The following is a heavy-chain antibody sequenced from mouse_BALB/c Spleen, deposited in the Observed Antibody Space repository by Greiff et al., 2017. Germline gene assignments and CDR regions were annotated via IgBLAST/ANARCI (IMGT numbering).Heavy chain of an antibody. V-gene: IGHV5-6-4*01. J-gene: IGHJ2*01. CDR1: GFTFSSYT. CDR2: ISSGGSYN. Sequence: EVKVEESGGGLVKPGGSLKLSCAASGFTFSSYTMSWVRQTPEKRLEWVATISSGGSYNYYPDSVKGRFTISRDNAKNTLYLQMSSLKSEDTAMYYCTTYDYWGQGTTLTVSS. CDR3: TTYDY.